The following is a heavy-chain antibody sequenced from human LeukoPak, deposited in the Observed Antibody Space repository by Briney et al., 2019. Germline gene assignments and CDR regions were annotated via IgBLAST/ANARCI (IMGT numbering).Heavy chain of an antibody. CDR2: IIPIFGTA. CDR1: GYTFTSYG. V-gene: IGHV1-69*13. Sequence: GASVKVPCKASGYTFTSYGISWVRQAPGQGLEWMGGIIPIFGTANYAQKFQGRVTITADESTSTAYMELSSLRSEDTAVYYCARDRGGYSSGWFGMVDYWGQGTLVTVSS. J-gene: IGHJ4*02. D-gene: IGHD6-19*01. CDR3: ARDRGGYSSGWFGMVDY.